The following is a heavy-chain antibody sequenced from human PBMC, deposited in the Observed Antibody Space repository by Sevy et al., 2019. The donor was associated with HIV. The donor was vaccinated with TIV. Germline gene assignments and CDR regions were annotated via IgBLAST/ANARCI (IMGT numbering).Heavy chain of an antibody. CDR2: ISWNSGSI. Sequence: GGSLRLSCAASGFTFDDYAMHWVRQAPRKGLEWVSGISWNSGSIGNADSVKGRFTISRDNAKNSLYLQMNSLRAEDTALYYCAKDMSDSSGYPYYFDYWGQGTLVTVSS. D-gene: IGHD3-22*01. CDR3: AKDMSDSSGYPYYFDY. V-gene: IGHV3-9*01. CDR1: GFTFDDYA. J-gene: IGHJ4*02.